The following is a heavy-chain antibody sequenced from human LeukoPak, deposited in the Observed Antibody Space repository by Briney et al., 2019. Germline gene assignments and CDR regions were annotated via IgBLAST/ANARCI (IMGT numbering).Heavy chain of an antibody. D-gene: IGHD3-3*01. CDR1: GFTFSNYW. CDR3: VRLLDVDY. CDR2: INRDGSIT. V-gene: IGHV3-74*01. Sequence: VGSLRLSCAASGFTFSNYWMHWVRQAPGKGLVWVSRINRDGSITDYASSVQGRFTISRDNAKNTVYLQMSSLRAEDTAVYYCVRLLDVDYWGQGTPVSVSS. J-gene: IGHJ4*02.